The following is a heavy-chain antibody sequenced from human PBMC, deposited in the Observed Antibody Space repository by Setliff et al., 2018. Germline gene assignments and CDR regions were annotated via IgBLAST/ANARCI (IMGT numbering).Heavy chain of an antibody. D-gene: IGHD2-21*02. CDR3: VRAGLTAISNGLDY. CDR2: INPNSGGT. CDR1: GYIFTGYY. Sequence: ASVKVSCKASGYIFTGYYMHWGRQAPGQGLEWMGRINPNSGGTNYAQKFQGRVTMTRDTSVSTAYMELSRLRSDDTAVYYCVRAGLTAISNGLDYWGQGTPVTVSS. V-gene: IGHV1-2*06. J-gene: IGHJ4*02.